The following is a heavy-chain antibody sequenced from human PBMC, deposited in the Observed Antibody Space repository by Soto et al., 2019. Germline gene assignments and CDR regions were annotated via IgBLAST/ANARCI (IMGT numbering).Heavy chain of an antibody. CDR2: IYYSGST. CDR3: ASRGTTTDCSGGSCYARGFDY. Sequence: QVQLQESGPGLVKPSQTLSLTCTVSGGSISSGDYYWSWIRQPPGKGLEWIGYIYYSGSTYYNPSLKSRVTRSVETSKNQYTLKLSSVTAADTAVYYCASRGTTTDCSGGSCYARGFDYWGQGTLVTVSS. CDR1: GGSISSGDYY. J-gene: IGHJ4*02. V-gene: IGHV4-30-4*01. D-gene: IGHD2-15*01.